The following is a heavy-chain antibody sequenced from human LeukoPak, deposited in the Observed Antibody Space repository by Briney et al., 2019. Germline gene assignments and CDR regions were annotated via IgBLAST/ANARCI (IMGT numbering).Heavy chain of an antibody. CDR2: INHSGST. V-gene: IGHV4-34*01. D-gene: IGHD2-2*01. Sequence: PSETLSLTCAVYGGSFSGYYWSWIRQPPGKGLEWIGEINHSGSTNYNPSLKSRVTISVDTSKNQFSLKLSSVTAADTAVYYCASVGLGPAAIFFDYWGQGTLVTVSS. CDR3: ASVGLGPAAIFFDY. J-gene: IGHJ4*02. CDR1: GGSFSGYY.